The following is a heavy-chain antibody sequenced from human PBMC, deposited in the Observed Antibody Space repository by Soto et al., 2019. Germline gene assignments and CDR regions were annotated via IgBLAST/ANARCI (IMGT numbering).Heavy chain of an antibody. CDR3: ARGHITGTTYSY. Sequence: EVQLVESGGGLVKPGGSLRLSCAASGFTFSSYSMNWVRQAPGKGLEWVSSISSSSSYIYYADSVKGRFTISRDNAKNSLYLQMNSLRAEDTAVSYCARGHITGTTYSYWGQGTLVTVSS. D-gene: IGHD1-7*01. CDR1: GFTFSSYS. J-gene: IGHJ4*02. V-gene: IGHV3-21*01. CDR2: ISSSSSYI.